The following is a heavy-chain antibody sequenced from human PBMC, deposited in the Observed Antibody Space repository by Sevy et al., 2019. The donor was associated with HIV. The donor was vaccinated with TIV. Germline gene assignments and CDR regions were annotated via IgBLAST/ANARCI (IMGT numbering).Heavy chain of an antibody. CDR1: GLSVTNNG. D-gene: IGHD2-15*01. CDR3: AKDFIGFYGMDV. J-gene: IGHJ6*02. Sequence: GGSLRLSCEVSGLSVTNNGMHWVRQAPGKGLEWVAVISYDGINKYYGDSVKGRFIISRDRSKNTLYLQMNILRIEDTAVYYCAKDFIGFYGMDVWGQGTTVTVSS. CDR2: ISYDGINK. V-gene: IGHV3-30*18.